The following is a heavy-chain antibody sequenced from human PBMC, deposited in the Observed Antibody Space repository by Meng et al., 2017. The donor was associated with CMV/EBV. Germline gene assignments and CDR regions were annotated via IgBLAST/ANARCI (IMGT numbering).Heavy chain of an antibody. V-gene: IGHV3-33*06. CDR1: GFTFSSYG. D-gene: IGHD5-12*01. CDR3: AKEAGRYSGYDFGSYYYYYGMDV. J-gene: IGHJ6*02. CDR2: IWYDGSNK. Sequence: GGSLRLSCAASGFTFSSYGMHWVRQAPGKGLEWVAVIWYDGSNKHYADSVKGRFTISRDNSKNTLYLQMNSLRAEDTAVYYCAKEAGRYSGYDFGSYYYYYGMDVWGQGTTVTVSS.